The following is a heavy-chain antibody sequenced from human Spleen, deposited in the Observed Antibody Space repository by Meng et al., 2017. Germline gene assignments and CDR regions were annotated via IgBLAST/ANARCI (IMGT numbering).Heavy chain of an antibody. Sequence: GESLKISCAASGFTFSRYGMHWVRQPPGKGLEWVAIIWYDGSNKYYADSVKGRFTISRDDSKSIAYLQMNSLKTEDTAMYYCTRDRYNILTGRSDAFDIWGQGTMVTVSS. CDR3: TRDRYNILTGRSDAFDI. V-gene: IGHV3-33*01. J-gene: IGHJ3*02. CDR2: IWYDGSNK. CDR1: GFTFSRYG. D-gene: IGHD3-9*01.